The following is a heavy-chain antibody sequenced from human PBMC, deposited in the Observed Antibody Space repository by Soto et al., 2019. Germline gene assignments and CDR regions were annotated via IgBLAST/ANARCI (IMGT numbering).Heavy chain of an antibody. D-gene: IGHD1-1*01. V-gene: IGHV3-9*01. CDR3: ARARTTTFYHPWHFDY. Sequence: GGALGISLAPSGFPFGTYCMHWVRHAPGKGLQWVSGVSWNSVSIGYADSLRGRFTISRDNAKNSLSLQMNTLRAEDTAVYYCARARTTTFYHPWHFDYWGQGTLVTVSS. J-gene: IGHJ4*02. CDR2: VSWNSVSI. CDR1: GFPFGTYC.